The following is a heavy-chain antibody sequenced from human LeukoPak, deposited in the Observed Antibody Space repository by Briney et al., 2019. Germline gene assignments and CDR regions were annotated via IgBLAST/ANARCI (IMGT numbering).Heavy chain of an antibody. CDR3: ATQSGGYCSSTNCYTNFNY. CDR1: GYSFTSNW. V-gene: IGHV5-51*01. J-gene: IGHJ4*02. D-gene: IGHD2-2*01. CDR2: IYPGNSDT. Sequence: GESLKISCKGSGYSFTSNWIGWVRQMPGKGLEWMGIIYPGNSDTRYSPSFQGQVTISADRSISTAYLQWSSLKASDTAMYYCATQSGGYCSSTNCYTNFNYWGQGTLVTVSS.